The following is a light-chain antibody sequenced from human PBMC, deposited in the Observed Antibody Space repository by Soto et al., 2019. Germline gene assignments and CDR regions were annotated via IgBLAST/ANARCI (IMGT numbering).Light chain of an antibody. CDR1: SSDVGLYDY. Sequence: QSVLTQPASVSGSPGQSITISCTGTSSDVGLYDYVSWYQQHPGKAPQLMIYAVSNRPSGVSNRFSASKSGNTASLFISGLQAEDEADYYCSSYTSDSSYVFGAGPKVNV. V-gene: IGLV2-14*01. J-gene: IGLJ1*01. CDR2: AVS. CDR3: SSYTSDSSYV.